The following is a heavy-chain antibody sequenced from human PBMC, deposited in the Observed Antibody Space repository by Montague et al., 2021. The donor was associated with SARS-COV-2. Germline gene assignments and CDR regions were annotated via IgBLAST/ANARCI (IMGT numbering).Heavy chain of an antibody. CDR2: VYHTGST. D-gene: IGHD3-22*01. CDR3: VREKYYFDDSGSK. V-gene: IGHV4-61*01. J-gene: IGHJ4*02. CDR1: GVSISSGSYY. Sequence: SETLSFTCSVSGVSISSGSYYWSWVRQPPGKGLEWIGYVYHTGSTNYNPSLKSRVTLSIDTSKNQFSLNLTSVTAADTAVYYCVREKYYFDDSGSKWGQGTLVTV.